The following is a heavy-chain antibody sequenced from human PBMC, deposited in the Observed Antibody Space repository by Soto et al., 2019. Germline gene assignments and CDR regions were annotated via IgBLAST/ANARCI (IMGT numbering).Heavy chain of an antibody. CDR3: ARSLPRIRWFVFDY. CDR2: VYPGDSDT. D-gene: IGHD3-10*01. Sequence: PGESLKISCKGSGYIFSSYWIGWVRLMPGKGLEWMGIVYPGDSDTRYSPSFQGQVTISADKSISNAYLQWSSLKASDAAMYYCARSLPRIRWFVFDYWGLGTMVIVSS. J-gene: IGHJ4*02. V-gene: IGHV5-51*01. CDR1: GYIFSSYW.